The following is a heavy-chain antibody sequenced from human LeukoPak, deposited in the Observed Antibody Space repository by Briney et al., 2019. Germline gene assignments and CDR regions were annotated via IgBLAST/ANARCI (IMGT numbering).Heavy chain of an antibody. Sequence: PGGSLRLSCAASGFIFSSYSMNWVRQAPGKGLEWVSSISSSSSYIYYADSVKGRFTISRDNAKNSLYLQMNSLRAEDTAVYYCARDLIYYYDSSGYPIDYWGQGTLVTVSS. J-gene: IGHJ4*02. CDR3: ARDLIYYYDSSGYPIDY. V-gene: IGHV3-21*01. D-gene: IGHD3-22*01. CDR1: GFIFSSYS. CDR2: ISSSSSYI.